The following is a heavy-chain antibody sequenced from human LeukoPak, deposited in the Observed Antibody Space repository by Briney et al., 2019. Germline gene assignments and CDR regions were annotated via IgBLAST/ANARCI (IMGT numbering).Heavy chain of an antibody. CDR3: ARLFAFPKWHFDL. Sequence: PSETLSLTCTVSGGSISSDYWSWIRQPPGKGLEWIGYIYYSGSTNYNPSLKSRVTISVDTSKNQFSPKLSSVTAADTAVYYCARLFAFPKWHFDLWGRGTLVTVSS. J-gene: IGHJ2*01. CDR1: GGSISSDY. D-gene: IGHD2-21*01. V-gene: IGHV4-59*01. CDR2: IYYSGST.